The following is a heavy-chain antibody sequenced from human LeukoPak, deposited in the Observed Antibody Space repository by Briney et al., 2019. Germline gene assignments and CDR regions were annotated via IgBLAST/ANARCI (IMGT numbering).Heavy chain of an antibody. V-gene: IGHV3-33*01. J-gene: IGHJ5*02. Sequence: PGRSLRLSCAASGLTFSSYGMHWVRQAAGKGLEWVALIWNDGSKKDYADSVKGRFTISRDNSKNTLYLEMNSLRSEDTSVYYCARDLGSSMVRGVIILGWFDPWGQGTLVTVSS. CDR3: ARDLGSSMVRGVIILGWFDP. CDR2: IWNDGSKK. CDR1: GLTFSSYG. D-gene: IGHD3-10*01.